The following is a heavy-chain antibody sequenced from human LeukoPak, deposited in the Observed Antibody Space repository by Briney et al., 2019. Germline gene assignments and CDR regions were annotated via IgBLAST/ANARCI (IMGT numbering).Heavy chain of an antibody. CDR2: ISSTGSYI. Sequence: GGSLRLSCAASGFTFSSYSMNWVRQAPGKGLEWVSSISSTGSYIYYADSVRGRFTISRDSAKNSLYLQMNSLRAEDTAVYFCARDRGGGYDYFDYWGQGTLVTVSS. CDR1: GFTFSSYS. V-gene: IGHV3-21*01. CDR3: ARDRGGGYDYFDY. J-gene: IGHJ4*02. D-gene: IGHD5-12*01.